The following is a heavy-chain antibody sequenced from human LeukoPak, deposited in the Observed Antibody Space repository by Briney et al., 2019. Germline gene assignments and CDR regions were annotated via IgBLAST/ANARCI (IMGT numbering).Heavy chain of an antibody. CDR1: GVTFRNHW. V-gene: IGHV3-74*01. CDR2: IKGGGTST. D-gene: IGHD1-14*01. CDR3: ARDAAGLDY. J-gene: IGHJ4*02. Sequence: PGGSLRLSCAASGVTFRNHWMHWVRQAPGKGLVWVSRIKGGGTSTIYADSVKGRFTISRDNAKNTVYLQMNSLKDEDTGVYYCARDAAGLDYWGQGTLVTVSS.